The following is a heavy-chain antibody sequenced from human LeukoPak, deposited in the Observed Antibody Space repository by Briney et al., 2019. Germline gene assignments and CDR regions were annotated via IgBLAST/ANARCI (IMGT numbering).Heavy chain of an antibody. CDR1: GGSVSSGSYY. V-gene: IGHV4-61*01. CDR3: ARDRGNGSNLFDY. CDR2: IYYSGST. Sequence: SETLSLTCTVSGGSVSSGSYYWSWIRQPPGKGLEWIGFIYYSGSTNYNPSLESRVTISVDTSKNQFSLKVSSVTAADTAVYYCARDRGNGSNLFDYWGQGTLVTVPS. D-gene: IGHD1-26*01. J-gene: IGHJ4*02.